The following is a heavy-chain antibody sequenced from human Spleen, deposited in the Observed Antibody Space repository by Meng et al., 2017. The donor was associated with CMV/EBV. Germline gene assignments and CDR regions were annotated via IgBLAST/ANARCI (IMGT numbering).Heavy chain of an antibody. V-gene: IGHV3-21*01. D-gene: IGHD1-26*01. Sequence: AAAGFTVSSYAMGWVRQAPGKGLEWVSSISSSSSYIYYADSVKGRFTISRDNAKNSLYLQMNSLRAEDTAVYYCARDLRVGATLDYWGQGTLVTVSS. CDR1: GFTVSSYA. CDR2: ISSSSSYI. J-gene: IGHJ4*02. CDR3: ARDLRVGATLDY.